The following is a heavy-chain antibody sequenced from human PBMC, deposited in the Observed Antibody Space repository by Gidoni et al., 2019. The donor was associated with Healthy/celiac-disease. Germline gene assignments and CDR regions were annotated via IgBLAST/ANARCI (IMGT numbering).Heavy chain of an antibody. CDR3: AVGGTGTTYVFDY. CDR2: IYYSGST. Sequence: QVQLQESGPGLVKPSQTLSLTCTVSVGSISSGGYYWSWIRQHPGKGLEWIGYIYYSGSTYYNPSLKSRVTISVDTSKNQFSLKLSSVTAADTAVYYCAVGGTGTTYVFDYWGQGTLVTVSS. D-gene: IGHD1-7*01. CDR1: VGSISSGGYY. J-gene: IGHJ4*02. V-gene: IGHV4-31*03.